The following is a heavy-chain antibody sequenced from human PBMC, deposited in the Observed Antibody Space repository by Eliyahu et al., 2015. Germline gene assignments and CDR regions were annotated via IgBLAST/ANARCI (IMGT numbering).Heavy chain of an antibody. CDR2: ISYDGSNK. J-gene: IGHJ4*02. D-gene: IGHD4-17*01. V-gene: IGHV3-30*03. CDR1: GFTFSSYG. CDR3: ARGGYDYGDYERLFHFDY. Sequence: GFTFSSYGMHWVRQAPGKGLEWVAVISYDGSNKYYADSVKGRFTISRDNSKNTLYLQMNSLRAEDTAVYYCARGGYDYGDYERLFHFDYWGQGTLVTVSS.